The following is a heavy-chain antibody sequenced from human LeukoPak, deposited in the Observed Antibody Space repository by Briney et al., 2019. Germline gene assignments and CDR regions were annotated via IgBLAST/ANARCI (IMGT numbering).Heavy chain of an antibody. V-gene: IGHV3-30*03. CDR2: IFFDTKNN. J-gene: IGHJ6*02. CDR1: GSTLGNFA. CDR3: ARDRRYDDYVWGGNSPFYFYGMDV. Sequence: GGSRRPSWPPPGSTLGNFAIHWASQPPTRGRGWLVVIFFDTKNNKYADSVKGRFTNSRDNSKSALYLQMNSLRVEETAVYYCARDRRYDDYVWGGNSPFYFYGMDVWGQGTTVTVSS. D-gene: IGHD3-16*01.